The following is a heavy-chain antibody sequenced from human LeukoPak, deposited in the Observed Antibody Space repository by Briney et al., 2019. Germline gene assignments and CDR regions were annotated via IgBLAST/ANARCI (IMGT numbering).Heavy chain of an antibody. J-gene: IGHJ3*02. V-gene: IGHV4-4*07. CDR2: IYSSGST. CDR1: GGSISNYY. Sequence: PSETLSLTCTVSGGSISNYYWSWIRQPAGKGLEWIGRIYSSGSTNYNPSLKSRVTMSVDTSKNQFSLKLTSVTAADTAVYYCARDRAACIVGAAGPRLFFCGAFDIWGQGTMVTVSS. CDR3: ARDRAACIVGAAGPRLFFCGAFDI. D-gene: IGHD1-26*01.